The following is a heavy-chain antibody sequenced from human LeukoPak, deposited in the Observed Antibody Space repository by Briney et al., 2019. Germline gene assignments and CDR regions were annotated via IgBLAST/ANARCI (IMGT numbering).Heavy chain of an antibody. V-gene: IGHV3-48*03. J-gene: IGHJ4*02. Sequence: GGSLRLSCAASGFTFSNYEMSWLRQAPGKGLGWVSYISSGGSTIFYADSVKGRFTISRDNSKNTLYLQMNSLRAEDTAVYYCAKDRVGIGGLFDYWGQGTLVTVSS. CDR2: ISSGGSTI. CDR1: GFTFSNYE. CDR3: AKDRVGIGGLFDY. D-gene: IGHD2-21*01.